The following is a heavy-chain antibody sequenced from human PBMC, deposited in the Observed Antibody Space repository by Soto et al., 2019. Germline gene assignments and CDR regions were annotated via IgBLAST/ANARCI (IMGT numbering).Heavy chain of an antibody. Sequence: GGSLRLSCAASGFTFSSYAMSWVRQAPGKGLEWVSAISGSGGSTYYADSVKGRFTISRDNSKNTLYLQMNSLRAEDTAVYYCAKDRLKYYDYVWGSYPEPSDYWGQGTLVTVSS. J-gene: IGHJ4*02. CDR1: GFTFSSYA. CDR2: ISGSGGST. CDR3: AKDRLKYYDYVWGSYPEPSDY. D-gene: IGHD3-16*02. V-gene: IGHV3-23*01.